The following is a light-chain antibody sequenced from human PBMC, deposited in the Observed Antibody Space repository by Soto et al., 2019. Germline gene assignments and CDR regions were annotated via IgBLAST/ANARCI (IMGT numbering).Light chain of an antibody. V-gene: IGLV1-40*01. Sequence: QSVLTQPPSVSGAPGQRVTISCTGSSSNIGAGYDVHWYQQLPGTAPKLLIYGNSNRPSGVPDRFSGSKSGTSASLAITGLQAEDEADYYCQYYDSSLSGSYVVFGGGTKLTVL. CDR2: GNS. J-gene: IGLJ2*01. CDR3: QYYDSSLSGSYVV. CDR1: SSNIGAGYD.